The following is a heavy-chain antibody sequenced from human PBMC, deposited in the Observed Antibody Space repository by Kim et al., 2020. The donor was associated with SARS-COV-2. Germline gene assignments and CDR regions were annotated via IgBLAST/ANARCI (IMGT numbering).Heavy chain of an antibody. CDR1: GGTFSSYA. J-gene: IGHJ5*02. V-gene: IGHV1-69*04. D-gene: IGHD2-2*01. CDR3: ARDTDQLGYCSSTSCLGWFDP. Sequence: SVKVSCKASGGTFSSYAISWVRQAPGQGLEWMGRIIPILGIANYAQKFQGRVTITADKSTSTAYMELSSLRSEDTAVYYCARDTDQLGYCSSTSCLGWFDPWGQGTLVTVSS. CDR2: IIPILGIA.